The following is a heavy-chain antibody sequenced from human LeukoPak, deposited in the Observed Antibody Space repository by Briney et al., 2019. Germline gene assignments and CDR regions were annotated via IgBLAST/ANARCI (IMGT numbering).Heavy chain of an antibody. CDR2: INHDGSDK. Sequence: GGSLRLSCAASGFTFSTYWMSWVRQAPGKGLEWVANINHDGSDKYYVDSVKGRFTISRDNSKNTLYLQMNSLRAEDTAVYYCARDYRSSGWYTPHYYYYGMDVWGQGTTVTVSS. J-gene: IGHJ6*02. CDR1: GFTFSTYW. CDR3: ARDYRSSGWYTPHYYYYGMDV. V-gene: IGHV3-7*01. D-gene: IGHD6-19*01.